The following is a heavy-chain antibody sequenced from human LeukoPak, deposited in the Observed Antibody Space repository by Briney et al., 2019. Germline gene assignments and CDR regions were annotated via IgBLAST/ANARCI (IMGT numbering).Heavy chain of an antibody. D-gene: IGHD3-22*01. CDR1: GGSFSGYY. CDR2: INHSGST. J-gene: IGHJ4*02. Sequence: SETLSLTCAVYGGSFSGYYWSWIRQPPGKGLEWIGEINHSGSTNYNPSLKSRVTISVDTSKNQFSLKLRSVTAADTAVYYCAREAFSSGYYDDYWGQGTLVTVSS. V-gene: IGHV4-34*01. CDR3: AREAFSSGYYDDY.